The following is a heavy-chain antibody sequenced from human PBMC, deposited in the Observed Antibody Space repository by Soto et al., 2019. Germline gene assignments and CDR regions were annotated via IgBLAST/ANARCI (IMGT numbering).Heavy chain of an antibody. V-gene: IGHV4-59*01. D-gene: IGHD5-18*01. J-gene: IGHJ4*01. CDR3: ARVDKLWLRALHY. CDR2: IYYSGST. CDR1: GGSISSYY. Sequence: PSETLSLTCTVSGGSISSYYWSWIRQPPGKGLEWIGYIYYSGSTNYNPSLKSRVTISVDTSKNQFSLKLSSVTAADTAVYYCARVDKLWLRALHYWGHGTLVTVSS.